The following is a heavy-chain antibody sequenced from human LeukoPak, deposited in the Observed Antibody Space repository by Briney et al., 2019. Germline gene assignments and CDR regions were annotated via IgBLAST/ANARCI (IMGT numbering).Heavy chain of an antibody. V-gene: IGHV4-39*01. J-gene: IGHJ6*02. Sequence: SETLSLTCTVSGGSISSSSYYWGWIRQPPGKGLEWIGSIYYSGSTYYYPSLKSRVTISVDTSKNQFSLKLSSVTAADTAVYYCARRWYDFWSGSPGCMDVWGQGTTVTVSS. CDR1: GGSISSSSYY. CDR2: IYYSGST. CDR3: ARRWYDFWSGSPGCMDV. D-gene: IGHD3-3*01.